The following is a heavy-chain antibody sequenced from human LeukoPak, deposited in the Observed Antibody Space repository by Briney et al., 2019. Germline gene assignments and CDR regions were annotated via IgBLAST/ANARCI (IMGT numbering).Heavy chain of an antibody. J-gene: IGHJ4*02. CDR2: IHTSGST. Sequence: SETLSLTCTVSGVSISSYYWSWIRQPAGKGLEWIGRIHTSGSTNYNPSLKSRITMSVDTSKNQFSLKLSSVTAADTAVYYCARGDYIYGDRPNYLDYWGQGILVTVSS. V-gene: IGHV4-4*07. CDR3: ARGDYIYGDRPNYLDY. CDR1: GVSISSYY. D-gene: IGHD4-17*01.